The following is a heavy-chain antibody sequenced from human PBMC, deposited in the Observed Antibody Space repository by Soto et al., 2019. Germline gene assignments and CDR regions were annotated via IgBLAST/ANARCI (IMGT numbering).Heavy chain of an antibody. Sequence: GGSLRLSCAASGFTFANHAMNWVRQPPGKGLEWVSTILSGGAGDTHYADSVKGRFAISRDTSKDVLYLDMHSLRVEDTAVYYCAKPKSPSRGAFDIWGQGTMVTVSS. CDR2: ILSGGAGDT. J-gene: IGHJ3*02. CDR1: GFTFANHA. CDR3: AKPKSPSRGAFDI. D-gene: IGHD3-10*01. V-gene: IGHV3-23*01.